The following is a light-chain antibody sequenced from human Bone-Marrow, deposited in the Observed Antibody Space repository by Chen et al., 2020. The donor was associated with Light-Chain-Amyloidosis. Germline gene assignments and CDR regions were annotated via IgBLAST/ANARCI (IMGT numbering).Light chain of an antibody. CDR1: NIGSTS. J-gene: IGLJ3*02. Sequence: SYVLTQPSSVSVAPGQTATIACGGNNIGSTSVHWYQQTPGQATLLVVYDDSDRPSGIPERLAGSKCGNTASLTVSRGEAGDEADYYWQVWERGSDRPVFGGGTKLTVL. CDR2: DDS. CDR3: QVWERGSDRPV. V-gene: IGLV3-21*02.